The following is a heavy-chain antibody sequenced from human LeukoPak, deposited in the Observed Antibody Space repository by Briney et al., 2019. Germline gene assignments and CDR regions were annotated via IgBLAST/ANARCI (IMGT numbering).Heavy chain of an antibody. CDR1: GFTFSSYA. Sequence: GGSLRLSCAASGFTFSSYAMSWVRQAPGKGLEWVSAISGSGGSTYYADSVKGRFTISRDNAKNSLYLQMNSLRAEDTAVYYCARAVYSSGWSFDYWGQGTLVTVSS. CDR3: ARAVYSSGWSFDY. D-gene: IGHD6-19*01. CDR2: ISGSGGST. V-gene: IGHV3-23*01. J-gene: IGHJ4*02.